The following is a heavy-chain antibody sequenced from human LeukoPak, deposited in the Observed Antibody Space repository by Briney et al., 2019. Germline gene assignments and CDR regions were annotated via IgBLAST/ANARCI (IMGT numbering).Heavy chain of an antibody. D-gene: IGHD3-16*01. Sequence: SETLSLTCTVSGGSISSGGYYWSWIRQHPGKGLEWIGYIYYSGSTYYNPSLKSRVTISVDTSKNQFSLKLSSVTAADTAVYYCARGDYVWGTNFDYWGQGTLVTVSS. V-gene: IGHV4-31*03. J-gene: IGHJ4*02. CDR2: IYYSGST. CDR1: GGSISSGGYY. CDR3: ARGDYVWGTNFDY.